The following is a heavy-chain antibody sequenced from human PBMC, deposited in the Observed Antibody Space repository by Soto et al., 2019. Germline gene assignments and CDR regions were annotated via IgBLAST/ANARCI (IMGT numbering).Heavy chain of an antibody. CDR3: ARWATVTNDF. V-gene: IGHV1-18*01. CDR2: ISTGNGNT. CDR1: DYTFTNYD. J-gene: IGHJ4*02. D-gene: IGHD4-17*01. Sequence: QVQLVQSGAEVKKPGASVIISCKASDYTFTNYDFNWVRQAPGQGLEWKGWISTGNGNTKYAQTFQGRVTMTTDTATRTAYMELRSLTSADTAVYYCARWATVTNDFWGQGTRVTVSS.